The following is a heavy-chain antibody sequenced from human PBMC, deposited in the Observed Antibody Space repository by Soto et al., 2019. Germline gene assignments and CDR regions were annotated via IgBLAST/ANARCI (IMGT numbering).Heavy chain of an antibody. J-gene: IGHJ4*02. CDR3: ATVVNYYGSVF. V-gene: IGHV3-30*07. D-gene: IGHD3-10*01. Sequence: DSVKGRFTISRDTSNNTLYLQMNSLRAEDTAVYYCATVVNYYGSVFWGQGTLVTVSS.